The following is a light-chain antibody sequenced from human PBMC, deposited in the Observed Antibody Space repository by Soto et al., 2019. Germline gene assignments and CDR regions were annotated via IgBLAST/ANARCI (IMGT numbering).Light chain of an antibody. CDR1: RGHSSYA. J-gene: IGLJ2*01. Sequence: VVTHSPSASASLGASVKRTCTLSRGHSSYAIAWHQQQPEKGPRYLMKLNSDGSHSKGDGIPDRFSTSSSGAERYLTISSLQSEDEADYYCQTWGTGGVFGGGTKVTVL. CDR2: LNSDGSH. V-gene: IGLV4-69*01. CDR3: QTWGTGGV.